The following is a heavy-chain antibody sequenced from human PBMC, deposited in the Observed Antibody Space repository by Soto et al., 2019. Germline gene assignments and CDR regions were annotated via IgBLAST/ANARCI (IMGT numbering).Heavy chain of an antibody. D-gene: IGHD3-10*01. Sequence: ASVKVSCKASGYTFTSYGISRVRQAPGQGLEWMGWISAYNGNTNYAQKLQGRVTMTTDTSTSTAYMELRSLRSDDTAVYYCARYYNWIHYYYYGMDVWGQGTTVTVSS. CDR2: ISAYNGNT. CDR1: GYTFTSYG. CDR3: ARYYNWIHYYYYGMDV. J-gene: IGHJ6*02. V-gene: IGHV1-18*04.